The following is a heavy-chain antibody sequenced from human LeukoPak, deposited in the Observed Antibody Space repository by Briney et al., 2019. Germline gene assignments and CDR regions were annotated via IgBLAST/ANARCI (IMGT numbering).Heavy chain of an antibody. CDR1: GFTFSSYA. CDR2: ISGSGGST. D-gene: IGHD4-23*01. V-gene: IGHV3-23*01. CDR3: AKEQYGGDYYYGMDV. J-gene: IGHJ6*02. Sequence: GGSLRLSCAASGFTFSSYAMSWVRQAPGKGLEWVSAISGSGGSTYYADSVKGRFTISRDNSKNTLSLQINSQRDEDTAVYYCAKEQYGGDYYYGMDVWGQGTTVTVSS.